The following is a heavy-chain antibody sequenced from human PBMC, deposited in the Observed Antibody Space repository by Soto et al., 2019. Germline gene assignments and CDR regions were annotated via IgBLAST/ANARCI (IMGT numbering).Heavy chain of an antibody. CDR1: GGSISSGGYY. D-gene: IGHD5-18*01. V-gene: IGHV4-31*02. J-gene: IGHJ5*02. CDR2: FYYAGNT. Sequence: SSETLSLTCTVSGGSISSGGYYWSWVRQHPGKGLEWIGYFYYAGNTYYNPSLKSRVTISVDTSKSQFSLKLSSVTAADTAVYYCAKVNGIQLWFYSGWFDPWGQGTLVTVSS. CDR3: AKVNGIQLWFYSGWFDP.